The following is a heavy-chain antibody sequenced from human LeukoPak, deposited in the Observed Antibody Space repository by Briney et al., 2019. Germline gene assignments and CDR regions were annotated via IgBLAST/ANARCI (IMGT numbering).Heavy chain of an antibody. CDR3: ARSGSAYGNACDI. CDR1: GYTFTTYW. J-gene: IGHJ3*02. V-gene: IGHV5-51*01. CDR2: MYPGESDT. D-gene: IGHD3-22*01. Sequence: GESLKISCKGSGYTFTTYWIAWVRQMPGKGPEWMVIMYPGESDTRYSPAFQGQVTISADKSLSTAYLRWNSLKTSDSAMYYCARSGSAYGNACDIWGQGTMVTVSS.